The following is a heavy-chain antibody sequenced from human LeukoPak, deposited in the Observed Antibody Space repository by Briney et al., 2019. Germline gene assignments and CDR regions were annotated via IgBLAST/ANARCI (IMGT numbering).Heavy chain of an antibody. Sequence: GASVKVSCKASGYTFTNYGISWVRQAPGQGLEWMGWISAYNGNTNYAQKLQGRVTMTTDTSTSTAYMEVRSLRSDDTAMYYCARQSFCSGSRDDALDIWGQGTMVTVSS. D-gene: IGHD3-10*02. V-gene: IGHV1-18*01. CDR3: ARQSFCSGSRDDALDI. J-gene: IGHJ3*02. CDR2: ISAYNGNT. CDR1: GYTFTNYG.